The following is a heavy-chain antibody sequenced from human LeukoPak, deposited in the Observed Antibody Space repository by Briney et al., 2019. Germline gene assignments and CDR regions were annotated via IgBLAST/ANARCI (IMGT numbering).Heavy chain of an antibody. V-gene: IGHV1-2*02. J-gene: IGHJ4*02. CDR1: GYPFTGHY. D-gene: IGHD3-3*01. CDR2: INPNTGGT. CDR3: AVWKGYHDFWSGPFDY. Sequence: ASVKVSCKPSGYPFTGHYIHWVRQAPGQGLEWMGWINPNTGGTNYAQKFQGRVTMTSDTSVSTGYMELSSLRSDDTAAYYCAVWKGYHDFWSGPFDYWGQGTRVSVSS.